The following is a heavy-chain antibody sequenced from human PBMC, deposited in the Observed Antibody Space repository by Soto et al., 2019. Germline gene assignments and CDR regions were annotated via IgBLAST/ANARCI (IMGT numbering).Heavy chain of an antibody. CDR2: IYSGGSA. V-gene: IGHV3-53*01. Sequence: GGSLRLSCAASGFTVSSNYMSWVRQAPGKGLEWVSLIYSGGSAYYADSVKGRFTISRDNSKNTVYLQMNSLRAEDTAVYYCARDYSISRYYGMDVWGQGTTVTVSS. CDR3: ARDYSISRYYGMDV. D-gene: IGHD4-4*01. J-gene: IGHJ6*02. CDR1: GFTVSSNY.